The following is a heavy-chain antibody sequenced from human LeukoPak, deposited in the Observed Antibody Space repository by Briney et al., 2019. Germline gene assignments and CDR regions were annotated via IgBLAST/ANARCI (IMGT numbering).Heavy chain of an antibody. CDR2: IYKNAIT. CDR3: ARSLRVRGVPDYMDA. CDR1: GFTVSSNY. V-gene: IGHV3-53*01. J-gene: IGHJ6*03. D-gene: IGHD3-10*01. Sequence: GGSLRLSCAASGFTVSSNYMTWVRQAPGKGLEWVSVIYKNAITYHADTVKGRFTISRDNAKNMLYLQMNSLRADDTAVYYCARSLRVRGVPDYMDAWGKGTTVIISS.